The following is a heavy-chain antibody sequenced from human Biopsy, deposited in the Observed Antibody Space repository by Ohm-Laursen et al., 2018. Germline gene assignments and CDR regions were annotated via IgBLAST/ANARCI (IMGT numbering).Heavy chain of an antibody. CDR3: ASDYALPTCLFKY. Sequence: SLRLSCAASGFAFRDSWMSWVRQAPGKGVEWVGRVKSKADGGTTDYTVSVKDRFTISRDDSQNTLYLQMDSLKTEDTAVYYCASDYALPTCLFKYWGLGTLVTVSS. D-gene: IGHD2-2*01. J-gene: IGHJ4*02. V-gene: IGHV3-15*01. CDR2: VKSKADGGTT. CDR1: GFAFRDSW.